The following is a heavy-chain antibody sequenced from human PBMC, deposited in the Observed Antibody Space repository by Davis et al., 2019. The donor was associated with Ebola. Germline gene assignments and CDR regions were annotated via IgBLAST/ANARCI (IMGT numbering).Heavy chain of an antibody. J-gene: IGHJ3*01. Sequence: SETLSLTCTVSGGSISSSSYYWGWIRQPPGKGLEWIGSIYYSGSTYYNPSLKSRVTISVDTSKNQFSLQLNSVTPEDTAVYYCVREGIWNPRHAFDVWGHGTVVTVSS. V-gene: IGHV4-39*07. CDR2: IYYSGST. CDR3: VREGIWNPRHAFDV. CDR1: GGSISSSSYY. D-gene: IGHD1-1*01.